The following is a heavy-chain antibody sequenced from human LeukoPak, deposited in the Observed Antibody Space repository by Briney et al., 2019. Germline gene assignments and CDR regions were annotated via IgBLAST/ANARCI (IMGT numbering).Heavy chain of an antibody. Sequence: KPSETLSLTCSFSGGSISNYYWSWVRRPPGKGLEWIGYIYYSGSTDYNPSLKSRVTISIDTSKNHFSLRLSSVTAADTASYYCARGYAYGPNYYFDYWGQGTLVTVSS. CDR3: ARGYAYGPNYYFDY. CDR1: GGSISNYY. V-gene: IGHV4-59*01. CDR2: IYYSGST. D-gene: IGHD5-18*01. J-gene: IGHJ4*02.